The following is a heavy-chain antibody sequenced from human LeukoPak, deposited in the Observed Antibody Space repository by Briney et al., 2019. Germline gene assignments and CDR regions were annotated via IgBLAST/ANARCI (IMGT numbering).Heavy chain of an antibody. CDR2: IWYDGSNI. CDR1: GFTFSDYG. Sequence: GGSLRLSCAASGFTFSDYGMHWVRQAPGKGLEWVAVIWYDGSNIYYADSVKGRFTISRDNSRNTPYLQMNSLRAEDTAVYYCARIAWDAFDIWGQGTMVTVSS. J-gene: IGHJ3*02. V-gene: IGHV3-33*01. CDR3: ARIAWDAFDI. D-gene: IGHD2-15*01.